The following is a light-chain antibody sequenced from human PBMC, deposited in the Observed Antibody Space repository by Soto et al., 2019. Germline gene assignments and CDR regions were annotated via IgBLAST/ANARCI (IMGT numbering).Light chain of an antibody. CDR3: QQYGSAPIT. Sequence: EIVMTQSPATLSLSPGGRATLSCRASQSVSDTLAWYQQRPGLAPMLLIYGASRRATGIPDRFSGSGSGTDFTLSSSRLQVEDVAVYYWQQYGSAPITFGQGTKVDIK. CDR1: QSVSDT. CDR2: GAS. V-gene: IGKV3-20*01. J-gene: IGKJ1*01.